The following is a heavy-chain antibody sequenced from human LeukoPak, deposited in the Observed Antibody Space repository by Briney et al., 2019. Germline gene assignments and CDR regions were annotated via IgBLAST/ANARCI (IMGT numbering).Heavy chain of an antibody. CDR3: AREYSSSSGAFDI. Sequence: SVTVSCKASGGTFSSYAISWVRQAPGQGLEWMGGIIPIFGTANYAQKFQGRVTITTDESTSTAYMELSSLRSEDTAVYYCAREYSSSSGAFDIWGQGTMVTVSS. CDR2: IIPIFGTA. CDR1: GGTFSSYA. J-gene: IGHJ3*02. V-gene: IGHV1-69*05. D-gene: IGHD6-6*01.